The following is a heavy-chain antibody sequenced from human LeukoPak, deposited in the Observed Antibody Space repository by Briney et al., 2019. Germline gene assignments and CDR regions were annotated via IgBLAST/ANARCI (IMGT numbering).Heavy chain of an antibody. D-gene: IGHD1-26*01. CDR3: AREASELAYCYYYMDV. Sequence: SETLSLTCTVSGGSISSYYWSWIRQPPGKGLEWIGYIYYSGSTNYNPSLKSRVTISVDTSKNQFSLKLSSVTAADTAVYYCAREASELAYCYYYMDVWGKGTTVTVSS. CDR2: IYYSGST. V-gene: IGHV4-59*01. CDR1: GGSISSYY. J-gene: IGHJ6*03.